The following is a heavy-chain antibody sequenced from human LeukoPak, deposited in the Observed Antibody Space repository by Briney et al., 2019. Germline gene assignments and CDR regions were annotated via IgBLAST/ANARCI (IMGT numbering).Heavy chain of an antibody. CDR1: GFTFDDYD. V-gene: IGHV3-9*01. Sequence: HPGRSLRLSCAASGFTFDDYDMHWVPQAPGKGLEWVSGISWNSGSIGYADSVKGRFTISRDNAKNSLYLQMSSLRAEDTALYCCAKDISTGTQGYYHGMDVWGQGTTVTVSS. CDR3: AKDISTGTQGYYHGMDV. J-gene: IGHJ6*02. D-gene: IGHD1-1*01. CDR2: ISWNSGSI.